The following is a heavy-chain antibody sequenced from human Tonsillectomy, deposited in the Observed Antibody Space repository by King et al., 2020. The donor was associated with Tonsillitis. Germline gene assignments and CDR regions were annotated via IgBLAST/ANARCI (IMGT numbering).Heavy chain of an antibody. V-gene: IGHV3-21*01. CDR2: ISGDSSRI. Sequence: VQLVESGGGLVKPGGSLRLSCASSGFIFSTCNMYWVRQAPGKGLEWVSSISGDSSRIYYTDSVKGRFTFSRDNAKNSLYWQMNSLSGEDTAVYYCARGSHDGSGTFLWAFDIWGQGTMVTVSS. D-gene: IGHD3-22*01. CDR3: ARGSHDGSGTFLWAFDI. CDR1: GFIFSTCN. J-gene: IGHJ3*02.